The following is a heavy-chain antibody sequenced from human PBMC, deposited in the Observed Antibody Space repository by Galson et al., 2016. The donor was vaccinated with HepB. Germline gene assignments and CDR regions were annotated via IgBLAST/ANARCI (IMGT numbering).Heavy chain of an antibody. CDR3: ARGQKGNYDFWTGGITGYYFDS. CDR2: INQSGNT. J-gene: IGHJ4*02. CDR1: GGSFSGYY. V-gene: IGHV4-34*01. Sequence: ETLSLTCAVYGGSFSGYYWSWIRQSPGKGLEWIGEINQSGNTNNNPSLKSRITISVDTSKNQFSLKLSSVTAADTAVYYCARGQKGNYDFWTGGITGYYFDSWGQGTRVTVSS. D-gene: IGHD3-3*01.